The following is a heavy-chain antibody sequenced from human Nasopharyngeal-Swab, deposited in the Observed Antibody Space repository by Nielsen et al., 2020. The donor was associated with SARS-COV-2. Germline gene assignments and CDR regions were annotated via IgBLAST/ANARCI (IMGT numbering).Heavy chain of an antibody. J-gene: IGHJ6*02. Sequence: GGSLRLSCAASGFTFSDYYMSWIRQAPGKGLEWVSYISSSSYTNYADSVKGRFTISRDNAKNSLYLQMNSLRAEDTAVYYCAREMAYGSGSYYPRGMDVWGQGTTVTVSS. V-gene: IGHV3-11*05. CDR2: ISSSSYT. D-gene: IGHD3-10*01. CDR1: GFTFSDYY. CDR3: AREMAYGSGSYYPRGMDV.